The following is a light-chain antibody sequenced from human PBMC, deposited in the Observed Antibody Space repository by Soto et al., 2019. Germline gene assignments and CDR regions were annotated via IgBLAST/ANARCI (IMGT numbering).Light chain of an antibody. V-gene: IGKV1-5*03. CDR1: QSISSW. J-gene: IGKJ5*01. CDR2: KAS. Sequence: DIQMTQSPSTLSASAGDRVTITCRASQSISSWLAWYQQKPGKVPNLLIYKASSLESGVPSRFSGSGSGTEFTLTISSLQPDDFATYYCQQYNSYPITFGQGTRLEIK. CDR3: QQYNSYPIT.